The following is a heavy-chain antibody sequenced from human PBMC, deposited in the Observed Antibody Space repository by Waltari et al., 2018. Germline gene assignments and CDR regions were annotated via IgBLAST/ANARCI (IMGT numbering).Heavy chain of an antibody. CDR1: GGSVSSGSYY. D-gene: IGHD6-19*01. CDR3: ARDMYGSGWGYYYYYGMDV. Sequence: QVQLQESGPGLVKPSETLSLTCTVSGGSVSSGSYYWSWLRQPPGKGLEWIGDIYYSGSNNYNPSLKSRVTISVDTSKNQFSLKLSSVTAADTAVYYCARDMYGSGWGYYYYYGMDVWGQGTTVTVSS. CDR2: IYYSGSN. J-gene: IGHJ6*02. V-gene: IGHV4-61*01.